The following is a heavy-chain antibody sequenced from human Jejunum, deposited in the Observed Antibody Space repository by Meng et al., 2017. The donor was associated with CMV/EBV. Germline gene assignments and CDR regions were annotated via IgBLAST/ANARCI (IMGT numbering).Heavy chain of an antibody. J-gene: IGHJ4*02. CDR3: ARDRYCTNGVCYTHFDS. CDR1: GFTFDYYY. CDR2: VSSVSSYT. Sequence: QVQVGGSRGGLVKPGGSLRLSCAASGFTFDYYYMNWIRQAPGKGLEWVSSVSSVSSYTNYADSVKGRFTISRDNAKNSLYLQMNSLRAEDTAVYYCARDRYCTNGVCYTHFDSWGQGTLVTVSS. D-gene: IGHD2-8*01. V-gene: IGHV3-11*06.